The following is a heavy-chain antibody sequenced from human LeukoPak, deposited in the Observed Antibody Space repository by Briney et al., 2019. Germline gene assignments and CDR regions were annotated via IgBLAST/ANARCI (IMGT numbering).Heavy chain of an antibody. CDR3: ARAQYYDILTGYPYYFDY. Sequence: SETLSLTCTVSGGSISSYYRSWIRQPPGKGLEWIGYIYYSGSTNYNPSLKSRVTISVDTSKNQFSLKLSSVTAADTAVYYCARAQYYDILTGYPYYFDYWGQGTLVTVSS. D-gene: IGHD3-9*01. CDR2: IYYSGST. CDR1: GGSISSYY. V-gene: IGHV4-59*01. J-gene: IGHJ4*02.